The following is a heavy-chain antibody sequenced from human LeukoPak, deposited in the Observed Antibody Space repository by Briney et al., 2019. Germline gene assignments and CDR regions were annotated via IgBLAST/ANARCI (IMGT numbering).Heavy chain of an antibody. CDR2: IIPIFGTA. J-gene: IGHJ4*02. CDR1: GGTFSSYA. V-gene: IGHV1-69*13. CDR3: AADHYDFWSGYYRVENYFDD. Sequence: SVKVSCKASGGTFSSYAISWVRQAPGQGLEWMGGIIPIFGTANYAQKFQGRVTITADESTRTAYMELSSLRAEDTAVYFCAADHYDFWSGYYRVENYFDDWGQGTLVTVSS. D-gene: IGHD3-3*01.